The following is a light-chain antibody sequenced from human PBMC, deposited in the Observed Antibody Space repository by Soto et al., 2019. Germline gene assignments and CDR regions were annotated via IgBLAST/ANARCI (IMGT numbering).Light chain of an antibody. J-gene: IGKJ1*01. V-gene: IGKV3-20*01. Sequence: EIVLTQSPGTLSLSPGERATLSCRVSQSVSSSYLAWYQQKPGQAPRLLIYAASSRATGIPDRFSGSGSGTDFTLTISRLEPEDFAVYFCQQYGSSRTFGQGTKVEIK. CDR3: QQYGSSRT. CDR2: AAS. CDR1: QSVSSSY.